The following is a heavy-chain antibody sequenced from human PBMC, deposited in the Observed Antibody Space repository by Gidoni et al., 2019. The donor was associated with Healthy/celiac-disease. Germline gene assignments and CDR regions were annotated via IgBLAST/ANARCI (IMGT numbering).Heavy chain of an antibody. D-gene: IGHD3-10*01. CDR3: ARTLYYGSGLWAFDI. CDR2: IIPIFGTA. Sequence: FSSYAISWVRQAPGQGLEWMGGIIPIFGTANYAQKFQGRVTITADESTSTAYMELSSLRSEDTAVYYCARTLYYGSGLWAFDIWGQGTMVTVSS. CDR1: FSSYA. V-gene: IGHV1-69*01. J-gene: IGHJ3*02.